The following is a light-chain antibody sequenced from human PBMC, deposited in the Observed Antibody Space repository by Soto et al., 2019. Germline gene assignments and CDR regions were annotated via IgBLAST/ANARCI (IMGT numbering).Light chain of an antibody. J-gene: IGLJ1*01. Sequence: QSALTQPASVSGSPGQSITISCTGTSSDVGSYNLVSWYQQHPGKAPKLMIYEGSKRPSGVSNRFSGSKSGNTASLTISGLQADDEADYYCFSYAGSSTLYVFGTGTKVTV. V-gene: IGLV2-23*01. CDR3: FSYAGSSTLYV. CDR2: EGS. CDR1: SSDVGSYNL.